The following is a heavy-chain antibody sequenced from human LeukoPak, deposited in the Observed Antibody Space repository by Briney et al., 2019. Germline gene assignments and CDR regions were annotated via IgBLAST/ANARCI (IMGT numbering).Heavy chain of an antibody. CDR1: GYSFSDYW. CDR3: AVTATNSGYFDS. CDR2: IYPADSDT. D-gene: IGHD1-26*01. J-gene: IGHJ4*02. V-gene: IGHV5-51*01. Sequence: GESLKISCKGSGYSFSDYWIGWVRQVPGKGLEWMGFIYPADSDTRYSPSFQGQVTISADKSITTAYLQWRSLKASDTATYYCAVTATNSGYFDSWGQGALVTVSS.